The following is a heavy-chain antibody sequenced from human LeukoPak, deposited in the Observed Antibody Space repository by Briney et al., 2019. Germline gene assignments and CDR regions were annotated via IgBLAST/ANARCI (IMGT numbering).Heavy chain of an antibody. CDR1: GFTFSSYG. CDR3: ARDRIVGATDY. J-gene: IGHJ4*02. CDR2: IWYDGSNK. D-gene: IGHD1-26*01. Sequence: GGSLRLSCAASGFTFSSYGMHWVRQAPGKGLEWVAVIWYDGSNKYYADSVKGRFTISRDNSKNTMYLQMNSLRAEDTAVYYCARDRIVGATDYWGQGTLVTVSS. V-gene: IGHV3-33*01.